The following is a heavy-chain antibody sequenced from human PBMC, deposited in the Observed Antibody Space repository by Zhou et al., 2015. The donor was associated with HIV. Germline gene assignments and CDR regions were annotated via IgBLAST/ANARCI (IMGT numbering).Heavy chain of an antibody. CDR2: IKKDEDEK. Sequence: EVQLVESGGGLVQPGGSLRLSCAASGFTFSDHYMDWVRQAPGKGLEWVANIKKDEDEKNYVDSVKGRFTISRDNAKNSLYLQMNSLRAEDTAVYYCARPEGRYCSSSSCARHGMDVWGQGTPVTVSS. D-gene: IGHD2-2*01. CDR3: ARPEGRYCSSSSCARHGMDV. CDR1: GFTFSDHY. J-gene: IGHJ6*02. V-gene: IGHV3-7*01.